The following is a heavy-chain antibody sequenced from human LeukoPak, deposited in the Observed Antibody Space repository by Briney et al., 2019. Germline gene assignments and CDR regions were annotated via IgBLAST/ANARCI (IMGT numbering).Heavy chain of an antibody. J-gene: IGHJ3*02. Sequence: PSETLSLTCTVSGASFSTTNYWGWIRQPPGKGLEWIASMYYSGSSYENPSVRSRVTTSVDTFKNQFSLRLSSVTAADTAIYYCVIGSTGYHEAAFDIWGQGTMVTVSS. D-gene: IGHD2-8*02. CDR3: VIGSTGYHEAAFDI. CDR2: MYYSGSS. V-gene: IGHV4-39*01. CDR1: GASFSTTNY.